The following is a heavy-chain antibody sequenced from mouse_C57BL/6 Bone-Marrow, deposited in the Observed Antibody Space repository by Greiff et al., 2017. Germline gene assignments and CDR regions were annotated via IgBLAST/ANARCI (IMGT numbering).Heavy chain of an antibody. CDR3: ARGWLLRG. D-gene: IGHD2-3*01. CDR2: IYPGDGDT. V-gene: IGHV1-82*01. Sequence: VQLQQSGPELVKPGASVKISCKASGYAFSSSWMNWVKQRPGTGLEWIGRIYPGDGDTNYNGKFKGKATLTADKSSSTAYMQLSSLTSEDSAVYFCARGWLLRGGGQGTTLTVSS. CDR1: GYAFSSSW. J-gene: IGHJ2*01.